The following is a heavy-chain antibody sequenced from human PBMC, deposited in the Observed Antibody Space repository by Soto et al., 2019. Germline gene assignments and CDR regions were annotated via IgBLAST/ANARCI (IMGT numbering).Heavy chain of an antibody. Sequence: QVQLVESGGGVVQPGRSLRLSCETSGFSFSVYGMHWVRQAPGKGLEWVAVIGYDASKQFYAASVEGRFTISRDNSKDILYLQMNSLRDEDTAVYYCAAWAEGATEVHWGQGTLVTVSS. CDR3: AAWAEGATEVH. CDR2: IGYDASKQ. CDR1: GFSFSVYG. D-gene: IGHD5-12*01. J-gene: IGHJ4*02. V-gene: IGHV3-33*01.